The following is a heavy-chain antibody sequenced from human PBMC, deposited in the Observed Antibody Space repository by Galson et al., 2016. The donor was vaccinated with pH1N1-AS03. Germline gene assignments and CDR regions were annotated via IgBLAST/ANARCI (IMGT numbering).Heavy chain of an antibody. V-gene: IGHV4-59*11. CDR2: INYSGST. J-gene: IGHJ5*02. CDR1: GGSISSHY. CDR3: ARHDYGDYVSWFDP. Sequence: ETLSLTCTVSGGSISSHYWNWIRQPPGKGLEWIGYINYSGSTNYNPSLKSRVTISVDTSKNQFSLKLSSVTAADTAVYYCARHDYGDYVSWFDPWGQGTLVTVSS. D-gene: IGHD4-17*01.